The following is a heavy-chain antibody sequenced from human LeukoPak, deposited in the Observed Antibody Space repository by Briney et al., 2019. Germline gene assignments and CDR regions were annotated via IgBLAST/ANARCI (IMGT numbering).Heavy chain of an antibody. CDR1: GGSISSYY. V-gene: IGHV4-59*01. J-gene: IGHJ5*02. CDR3: ARAIVVVVAAIGETGEFDP. CDR2: IYYSGST. D-gene: IGHD2-15*01. Sequence: SETLSLTCTVSGGSISSYYWSWIRQPPGKGLEWIGYIYYSGSTNYNPSLKSRVTISVDTSKNQFSLKLSSVTAADTAVYYCARAIVVVVAAIGETGEFDPWGQGTLVTVFS.